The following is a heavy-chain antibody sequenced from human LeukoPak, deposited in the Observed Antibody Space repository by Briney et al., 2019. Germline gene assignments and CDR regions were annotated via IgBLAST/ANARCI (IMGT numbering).Heavy chain of an antibody. CDR1: GFTVSSNY. V-gene: IGHV3-66*01. CDR3: AKXGSGWSSSY. J-gene: IGHJ4*02. D-gene: IGHD6-19*01. CDR2: IYVAGST. Sequence: PGGSLRLSCAASGFTVSSNYMSWVRQAPGKGLEWVSVIYVAGSTYYADSVKGRFTISRDSSKNTLFLQMNSLRPEGTAVYYCAKXGSGWSSSYWGQGTLVTVSS.